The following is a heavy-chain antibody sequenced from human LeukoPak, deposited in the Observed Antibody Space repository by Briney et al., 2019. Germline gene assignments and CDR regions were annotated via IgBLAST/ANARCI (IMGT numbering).Heavy chain of an antibody. CDR2: INPNSGGT. J-gene: IGHJ4*02. CDR3: ARVSKRWYNFDY. V-gene: IGHV1-2*02. Sequence: ASVKVSCKASGYTFTGYYMHWVRQAPGQGLEWMGWINPNSGGTNCAQKFQGRVTMTRDTSISTAYMELSRLRSDDTAVYYCARVSKRWYNFDYWGQGTLVTVSS. D-gene: IGHD4-23*01. CDR1: GYTFTGYY.